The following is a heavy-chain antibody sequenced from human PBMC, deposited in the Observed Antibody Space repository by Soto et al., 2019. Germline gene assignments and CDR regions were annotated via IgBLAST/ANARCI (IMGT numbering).Heavy chain of an antibody. Sequence: QVQLVQSGAEVKKPGASVKVSCKASGYTFSNDAITWVRQAPGQGREWMGWVSAYNGNTNHAQKYKGRVTMTTDTSTSTAYMEIRSLRYDDTAVYFCARASRYYWNYMMYWGQGTLVTVSS. D-gene: IGHD1-7*01. V-gene: IGHV1-18*01. J-gene: IGHJ4*02. CDR3: ARASRYYWNYMMY. CDR1: GYTFSNDA. CDR2: VSAYNGNT.